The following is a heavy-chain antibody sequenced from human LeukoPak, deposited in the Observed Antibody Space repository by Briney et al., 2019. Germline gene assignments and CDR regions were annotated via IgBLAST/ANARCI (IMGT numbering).Heavy chain of an antibody. CDR3: ARRSRVDWFDP. CDR2: ISSSSSYI. CDR1: GFTFSSYS. V-gene: IGHV3-21*01. Sequence: GGSLRLSCAASGFTFSSYSMNWVRQAPGKGLEWVSSISSSSSYIYYADSVKGRFTISRDNAMNSLYLQMNSLRAEDTAVYYCARRSRVDWFDPWGQGTLVTVSS. J-gene: IGHJ5*02.